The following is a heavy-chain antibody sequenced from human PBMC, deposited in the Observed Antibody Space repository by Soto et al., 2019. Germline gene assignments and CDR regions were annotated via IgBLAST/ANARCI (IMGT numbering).Heavy chain of an antibody. Sequence: SETLSPTFPVSRGSISNFFWGRIRPPPGKGLEWIGYISYSGNTNYNPSLKSRVSISVDTSKNQLSLNLTSVTAADTAVYYCARAPMVLSRSYFDAWGQGTPVTVAS. D-gene: IGHD2-8*01. V-gene: IGHV4-59*01. J-gene: IGHJ4*02. CDR2: ISYSGNT. CDR3: ARAPMVLSRSYFDA. CDR1: RGSISNFF.